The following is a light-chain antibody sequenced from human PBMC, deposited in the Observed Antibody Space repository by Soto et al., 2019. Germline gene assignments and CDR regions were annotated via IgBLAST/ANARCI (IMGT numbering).Light chain of an antibody. CDR2: WAS. CDR1: QSVLYSSNNKNY. Sequence: DIVMTQSPDSLAVSLGERATINCKSSQSVLYSSNNKNYLAWYQQKPGQPPKLLIYWASARESGVPDRFSGSRSGTDFTLTISSLQAEDVAVYYCQQYDSAPPTFGPGTKVDIK. J-gene: IGKJ3*01. CDR3: QQYDSAPPT. V-gene: IGKV4-1*01.